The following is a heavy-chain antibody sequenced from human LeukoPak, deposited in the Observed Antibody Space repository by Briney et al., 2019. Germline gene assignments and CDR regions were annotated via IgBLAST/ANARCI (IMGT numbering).Heavy chain of an antibody. CDR3: ARGPNGNYFDY. CDR2: INSDETGT. V-gene: IGHV3-74*01. CDR1: GFTFSSYW. D-gene: IGHD3-16*01. Sequence: GGSLRLSCAAFGFTFSSYWMHWVRQAPGKGLVWVSRINSDETGTRYADSVKGRFTISRDNAKNTLYLQMNSLRAEDTAVYYCARGPNGNYFDYWGQGTLVTVSS. J-gene: IGHJ4*02.